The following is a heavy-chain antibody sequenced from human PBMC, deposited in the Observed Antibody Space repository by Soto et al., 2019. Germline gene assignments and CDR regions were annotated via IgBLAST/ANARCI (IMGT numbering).Heavy chain of an antibody. V-gene: IGHV3-53*01. D-gene: IGHD1-26*01. CDR2: IYSGGST. Sequence: EVQLVESGGGLIQPGGSLRLSCAASGFTVSSNYMSWVRQAPGKGLEWVSVIYSGGSTHYADSVKGRFTISRDNSKNTLYLQMNSLRAEDTAVYYCASISPSTTIVGATGIDYWGQGTLVTVSS. CDR3: ASISPSTTIVGATGIDY. CDR1: GFTVSSNY. J-gene: IGHJ4*02.